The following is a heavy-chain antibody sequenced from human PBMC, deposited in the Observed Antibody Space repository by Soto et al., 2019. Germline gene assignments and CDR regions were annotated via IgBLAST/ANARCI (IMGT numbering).Heavy chain of an antibody. D-gene: IGHD2-21*01. Sequence: QVQLVQSGAEVKKPGSSVKVSCKASGGTFSSYPISWVRQAPGQGLEWMGRIIPILNIANYAQKFQGRVTFTADKSTDTAYMELSSLRTEDTGVYYCARTRAATDSLSGFGPRGQGTLVTVSS. J-gene: IGHJ5*02. CDR2: IIPILNIA. CDR3: ARTRAATDSLSGFGP. CDR1: GGTFSSYP. V-gene: IGHV1-69*02.